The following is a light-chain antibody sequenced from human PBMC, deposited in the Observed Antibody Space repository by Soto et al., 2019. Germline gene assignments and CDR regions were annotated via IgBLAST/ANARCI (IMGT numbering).Light chain of an antibody. J-gene: IGKJ4*01. V-gene: IGKV3-15*01. CDR3: QQYNNWPPLT. Sequence: EIVMTQSPASLSVSPGERATLSCRASQNVNSNLAWYQQKPGQAPRFLIYGASTRATGIPARFSGSGSGTEFTLTISSLQSEDFAVYYCQQYNNWPPLTFGGGTKVDIK. CDR1: QNVNSN. CDR2: GAS.